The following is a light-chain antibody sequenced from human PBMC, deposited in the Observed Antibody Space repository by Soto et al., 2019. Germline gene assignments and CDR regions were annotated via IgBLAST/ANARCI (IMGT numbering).Light chain of an antibody. CDR1: QSISSN. CDR3: QHYNKWSS. V-gene: IGKV3-15*01. CDR2: DAS. J-gene: IGKJ5*01. Sequence: EIVMTQSPATLSVSPGDRATLSCRASQSISSNLAWYQQKPGQAPRLLIYDASTRATGIPARFSGSGSGIDFTLTISSPQAEDFAVYYCQHYNKWSSFGQGTRLEI.